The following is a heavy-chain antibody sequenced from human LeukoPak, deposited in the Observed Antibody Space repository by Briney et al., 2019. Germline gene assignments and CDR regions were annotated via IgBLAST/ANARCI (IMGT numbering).Heavy chain of an antibody. CDR1: GFTFSSYA. CDR2: ISGSGGST. CDR3: AKDRSSFVHADAFDI. D-gene: IGHD6-6*01. Sequence: GGSLRLSCAASGFTFSSYAMSWVRQAPGRGLGWVSAISGSGGSTYYADSVKGRFTISRDNSKNSLYLQMNSLRAEDTAVYYCAKDRSSFVHADAFDIWGQGTMVTVSS. J-gene: IGHJ3*02. V-gene: IGHV3-23*01.